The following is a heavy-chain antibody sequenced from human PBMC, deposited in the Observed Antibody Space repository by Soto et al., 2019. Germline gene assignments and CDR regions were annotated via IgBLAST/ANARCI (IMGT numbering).Heavy chain of an antibody. CDR1: GYTFTSYG. D-gene: IGHD3-22*01. V-gene: IGHV1-18*04. Sequence: ASVKVSCKASGYTFTSYGISWVRQAPGQGLEWMGWISAYNGNTNYAQKLQGRVTMTTDTSTSTAYMELRSLRSDDTAVCYCARDYQLRDSSGYYYEVYYYYGMDVWGQGTTVTVSS. CDR3: ARDYQLRDSSGYYYEVYYYYGMDV. J-gene: IGHJ6*02. CDR2: ISAYNGNT.